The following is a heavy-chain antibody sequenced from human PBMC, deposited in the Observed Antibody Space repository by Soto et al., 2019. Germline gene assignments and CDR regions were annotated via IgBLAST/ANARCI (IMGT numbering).Heavy chain of an antibody. J-gene: IGHJ6*02. D-gene: IGHD3-3*01. CDR2: IIPIFGTA. V-gene: IGHV1-69*13. CDR3: ARDLITTDYYYYGMDV. Sequence: SVKDSFKASGGPFSSYAISLVRQAPGQGLEWMGGIIPIFGTANYAQKFQGRVTITADESTSTAYMELSSLRSEDTAVYYCARDLITTDYYYYGMDVWGQGTTVTVSS. CDR1: GGPFSSYA.